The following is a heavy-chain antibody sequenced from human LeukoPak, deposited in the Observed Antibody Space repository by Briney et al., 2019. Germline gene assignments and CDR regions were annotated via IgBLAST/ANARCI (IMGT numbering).Heavy chain of an antibody. J-gene: IGHJ5*02. CDR2: IWYDGSNK. Sequence: GGSLRLSCVASGFTFSNYGMHWVRQAPGKGLEWVAVIWYDGSNKYYADSVKGRFTISRDNSKNTLYLQMNSLRAEDTAVYYCARRYCSGGSCYSFRGDWFDPWGQGTLVTVSS. CDR3: ARRYCSGGSCYSFRGDWFDP. V-gene: IGHV3-33*08. D-gene: IGHD2-15*01. CDR1: GFTFSNYG.